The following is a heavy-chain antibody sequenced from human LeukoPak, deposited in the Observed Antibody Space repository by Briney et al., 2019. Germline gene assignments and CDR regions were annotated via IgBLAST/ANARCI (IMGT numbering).Heavy chain of an antibody. CDR3: ARSATDAFDI. CDR1: GFTFRSYW. Sequence: PGGSLRLSCAASGFTFRSYWMHWVRQDPGKGLVWVSHMNGDGSSTSYADSVKGRFTISRDNAKNTLYLQMNRPKAEDTAVYYCARSATDAFDIWGQGTMVTVSS. CDR2: MNGDGSST. V-gene: IGHV3-74*01. J-gene: IGHJ3*02.